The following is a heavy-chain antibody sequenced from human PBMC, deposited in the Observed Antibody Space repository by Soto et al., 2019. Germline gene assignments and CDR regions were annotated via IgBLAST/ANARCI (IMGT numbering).Heavy chain of an antibody. J-gene: IGHJ6*02. V-gene: IGHV4-59*01. CDR1: GGSISRYY. Sequence: PSETLSLTCTVSGGSISRYYWSWIRQPPGKGLEWIGYIYYSGSTNYNPSLKSRVTISVDTSKNQFSLKLSSVTAADTAVYYCARAEYYDFWSGYPHYYYYGMDVWGQGTTVTVSS. CDR3: ARAEYYDFWSGYPHYYYYGMDV. CDR2: IYYSGST. D-gene: IGHD3-3*01.